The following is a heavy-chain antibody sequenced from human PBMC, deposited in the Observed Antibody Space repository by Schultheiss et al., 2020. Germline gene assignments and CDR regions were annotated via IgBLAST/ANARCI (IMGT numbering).Heavy chain of an antibody. CDR2: IYGRGST. Sequence: WGSLRLSCAASGFTVSSNYMSWVRQAPGKGLEWVSVIYGRGSTYYADSVKGRFTISRHNSKNTLYLQTNSLRAEDTAVYYCARVDSGLGYWGQGTLVTVAS. V-gene: IGHV3-53*04. CDR1: GFTVSSNY. J-gene: IGHJ4*02. D-gene: IGHD5-12*01. CDR3: ARVDSGLGY.